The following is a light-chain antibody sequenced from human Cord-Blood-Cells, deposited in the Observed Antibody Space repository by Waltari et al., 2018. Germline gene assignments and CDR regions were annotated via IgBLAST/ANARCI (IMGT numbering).Light chain of an antibody. J-gene: IGLJ2*01. CDR3: SSYTSSSTLVV. Sequence: QSALTQPASVSGSPGQSITISCTGTSSDVGGYNYVPWYQQHQGKAPKLMIYEGSNRPSGVSNRFSGSKSGNSACLTVSGLQAEDEADYYCSSYTSSSTLVVFGGGTKLTGL. CDR2: EGS. V-gene: IGLV2-14*01. CDR1: SSDVGGYNY.